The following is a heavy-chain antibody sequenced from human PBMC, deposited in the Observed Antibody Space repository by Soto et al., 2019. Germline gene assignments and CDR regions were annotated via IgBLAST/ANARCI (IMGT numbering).Heavy chain of an antibody. V-gene: IGHV3-11*01. Sequence: GGSLRLSCAASGFIFSDYYMSWIRQAPGKGLEWLAYISRDGNAIFYADSVIGRFTVSRDNAKNSLFLQMDDLRAEDTAMFFCARGAEMSRLTMWFDPWCQGTLVTVSS. CDR1: GFIFSDYY. D-gene: IGHD1-1*01. J-gene: IGHJ5*02. CDR3: ARGAEMSRLTMWFDP. CDR2: ISRDGNAI.